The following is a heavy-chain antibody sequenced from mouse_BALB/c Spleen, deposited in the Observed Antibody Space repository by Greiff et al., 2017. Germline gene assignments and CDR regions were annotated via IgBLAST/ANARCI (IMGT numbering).Heavy chain of an antibody. CDR3: TRSSYDYDDPYFDY. CDR1: GFTFSNYW. J-gene: IGHJ2*01. D-gene: IGHD2-4*01. CDR2: IRLKSNNYAT. Sequence: EVQVVESGGGLVQPGGSMKLSCVASGFTFSNYWMNWVRQSPEKGLEWVAEIRLKSNNYATHYAESVKGRFTISRDDSKSSVYLQMNNLRAEDTGIYYCTRSSYDYDDPYFDYWGQGTTLTVSS. V-gene: IGHV6-6*02.